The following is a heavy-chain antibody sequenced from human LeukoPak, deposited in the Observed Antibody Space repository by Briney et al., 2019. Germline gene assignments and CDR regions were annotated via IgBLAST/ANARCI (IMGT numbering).Heavy chain of an antibody. Sequence: GGSQRLSCAASGFIFSDYWMSWVRQAPGKGLEWVANIKEDGSEKHYVDSVKGRFTISRDNAKNSLYLQMNRLRAEDTAIYYCARAYSSNWYDAFDLWGQGTMVTVSS. CDR3: ARAYSSNWYDAFDL. CDR1: GFIFSDYW. CDR2: IKEDGSEK. V-gene: IGHV3-7*01. D-gene: IGHD6-13*01. J-gene: IGHJ3*01.